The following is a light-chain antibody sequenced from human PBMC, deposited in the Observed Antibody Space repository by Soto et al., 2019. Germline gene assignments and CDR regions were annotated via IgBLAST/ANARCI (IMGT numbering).Light chain of an antibody. J-gene: IGLJ2*01. CDR3: CSYAGSRGLV. V-gene: IGLV2-23*01. Sequence: QSALTQPASVSGSPGQSITISCTGTSSDVGSYNLVSWYQQHPGKAPKLMIYEGSKRSSGVSNRFSGSKSGNTASLTISGLQAEDEADYYCCSYAGSRGLVFGGGTKVTVL. CDR2: EGS. CDR1: SSDVGSYNL.